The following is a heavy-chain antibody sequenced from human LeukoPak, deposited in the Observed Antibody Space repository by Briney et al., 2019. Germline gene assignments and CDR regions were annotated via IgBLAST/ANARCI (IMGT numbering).Heavy chain of an antibody. J-gene: IGHJ4*02. D-gene: IGHD1-14*01. CDR3: AREILGGFNPGAY. CDR1: LDSTTSNF. Sequence: SETLSLTCTVSLDSTTSNFWSWVRQPPGKGLEWIGEIHRSGSPNYNPSLQSRVTISIDRSRNQIVPELSSVTAADTAVYYCAREILGGFNPGAYWGQGTLVTVSS. V-gene: IGHV4-4*02. CDR2: IHRSGSP.